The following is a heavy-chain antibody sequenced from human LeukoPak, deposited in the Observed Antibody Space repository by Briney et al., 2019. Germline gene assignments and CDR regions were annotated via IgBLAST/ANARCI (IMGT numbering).Heavy chain of an antibody. Sequence: SETLSLTCTVSGGSVSSGSSYWTWIRQPPGKGLEWIGYIYYSGTTNCNPSLKSRVAMSVDMSKNQFSLKLSSVTAADTAVYYCAREAKALPYYFDYWGQGTLVTVSS. CDR2: IYYSGTT. CDR3: AREAKALPYYFDY. J-gene: IGHJ4*02. V-gene: IGHV4-61*01. CDR1: GGSVSSGSSY.